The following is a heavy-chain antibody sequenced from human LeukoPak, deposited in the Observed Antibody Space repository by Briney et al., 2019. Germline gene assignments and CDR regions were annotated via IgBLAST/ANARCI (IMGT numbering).Heavy chain of an antibody. V-gene: IGHV4-30-4*01. Sequence: SETLSLTCTVSGGSISSGDYYWSWIRQPPGKGLEWIGYIYYSGSTYYNPSLKSRVTISVDRSKNQFSLKLSSVTAADTAVYYCARDSMGYFDYWGQGTLVTVSS. CDR3: ARDSMGYFDY. CDR1: GGSISSGDYY. D-gene: IGHD2-2*01. J-gene: IGHJ4*02. CDR2: IYYSGST.